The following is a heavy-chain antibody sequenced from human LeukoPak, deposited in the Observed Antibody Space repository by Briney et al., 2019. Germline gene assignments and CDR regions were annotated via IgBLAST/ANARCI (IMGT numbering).Heavy chain of an antibody. V-gene: IGHV4-34*01. CDR1: GGSFSGYY. CDR3: ARAWGRGAIFDY. D-gene: IGHD1-26*01. J-gene: IGHJ4*02. CDR2: INHSGST. Sequence: SSETLSLTCAVYGGSFSGYYWSWIRQPPGEGLEWIGEINHSGSTNYNPSLKSRVTISVDTSKNQFSLKLSSVTAADTAVYYCARAWGRGAIFDYWGQGTLVTVSS.